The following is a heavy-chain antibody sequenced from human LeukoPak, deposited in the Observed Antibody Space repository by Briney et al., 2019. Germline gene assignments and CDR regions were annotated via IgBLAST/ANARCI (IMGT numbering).Heavy chain of an antibody. CDR3: ARLAGSGGSCYRCFDY. D-gene: IGHD2-15*01. CDR1: GHSFTSYW. CDR2: IHPGDSDT. Sequence: GESLKISCKGSGHSFTSYWIGWVRQMPGKGLEWMGIIHPGDSDTRYSPSFQGQVTISADKSISTASLQWSSLEASDTAMYYCARLAGSGGSCYRCFDYWGQGTLVTVSS. V-gene: IGHV5-51*01. J-gene: IGHJ4*02.